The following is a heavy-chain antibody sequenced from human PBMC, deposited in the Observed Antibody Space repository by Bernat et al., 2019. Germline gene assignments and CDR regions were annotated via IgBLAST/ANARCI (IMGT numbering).Heavy chain of an antibody. Sequence: QVQLQESGPGLVKPSQTLSLTCTVSGGSISSGRYYWSWIRQPAGKGLEWIGRIYTSGSTNYNPSLKGRVTISVDTSKNQFSMKLSSVTAADTAVYYCARVIPFRFLAKFDPWGQGTLVTVSS. CDR3: ARVIPFRFLAKFDP. J-gene: IGHJ5*02. V-gene: IGHV4-61*02. CDR2: IYTSGST. D-gene: IGHD3-3*01. CDR1: GGSISSGRYY.